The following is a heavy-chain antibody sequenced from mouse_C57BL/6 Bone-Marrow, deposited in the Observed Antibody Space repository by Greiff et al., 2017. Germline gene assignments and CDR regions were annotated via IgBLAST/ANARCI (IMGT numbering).Heavy chain of an antibody. V-gene: IGHV1-26*01. D-gene: IGHD1-1*01. J-gene: IGHJ2*01. Sequence: EVKLQQSGPELVKPGASVKISCKASGYTFTDYYMNWVKQSHGKSLEWIGDINPNNGGTSYNQKFKGKATLTVDKSSSTAYMELRSLTSEDAAVYYCARITTVVGGYWGQGTTLTVSS. CDR2: INPNNGGT. CDR1: GYTFTDYY. CDR3: ARITTVVGGY.